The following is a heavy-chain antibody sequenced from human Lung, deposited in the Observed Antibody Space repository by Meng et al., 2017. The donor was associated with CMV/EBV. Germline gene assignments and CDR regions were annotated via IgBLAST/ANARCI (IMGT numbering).Heavy chain of an antibody. CDR2: ISGSGGST. CDR3: AKRPFSGNYSPGTLDY. D-gene: IGHD1-26*01. V-gene: IGHV3-23*01. Sequence: GGSXRLXCAASGFTFSSYAMSCVRQAPGEGLEWVSGISGSGGSTYYADSVKGRFTISRDNSKNTLFLKMNSLRAEDTAVYYCAKRPFSGNYSPGTLDYWGQGXLVTVSS. J-gene: IGHJ4*02. CDR1: GFTFSSYA.